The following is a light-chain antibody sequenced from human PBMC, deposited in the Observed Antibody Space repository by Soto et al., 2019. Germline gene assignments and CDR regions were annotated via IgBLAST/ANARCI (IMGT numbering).Light chain of an antibody. J-gene: IGKJ1*01. CDR1: QSLSTSY. CDR3: QQYGSLSWT. Sequence: DIVLTQSPGTLSLSPGERATLSCRASQSLSTSYLAWYQQKPGQAPRLLTYGTSSRASGIPDRFSGSGSGTDFTLTISRLEPEDFAVYYCQQYGSLSWTFGQGTKVDIK. V-gene: IGKV3-20*01. CDR2: GTS.